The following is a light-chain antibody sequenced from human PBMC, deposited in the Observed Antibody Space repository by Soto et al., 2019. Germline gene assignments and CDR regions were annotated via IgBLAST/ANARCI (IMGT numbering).Light chain of an antibody. CDR2: GAS. Sequence: DIQMTQSPSSVSASIGDRVTITCRASQNIRFWLAWYQQQPGKAPKALIRGASSLQPGVPSRFSGSGSGTDFTLTIISLQPEDFATDYCQQSHSFPPTFGGGTKVEI. CDR1: QNIRFW. CDR3: QQSHSFPPT. J-gene: IGKJ4*01. V-gene: IGKV1D-12*01.